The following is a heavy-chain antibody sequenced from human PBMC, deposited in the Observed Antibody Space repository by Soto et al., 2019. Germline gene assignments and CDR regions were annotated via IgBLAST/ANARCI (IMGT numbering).Heavy chain of an antibody. V-gene: IGHV1-8*01. Sequence: QVQLVQSGAEVKKPGASVKVSCKASGYTFTRYDINWVRQATGQGLEWMGWMNPNSGNTGYAQKFQGRVTMTRNTSRRTAYMELSSLRSEDTAVYYCARGPGDSSGWEDYYYGMDVWGQGTTVTVSS. J-gene: IGHJ6*02. CDR2: MNPNSGNT. D-gene: IGHD6-19*01. CDR3: ARGPGDSSGWEDYYYGMDV. CDR1: GYTFTRYD.